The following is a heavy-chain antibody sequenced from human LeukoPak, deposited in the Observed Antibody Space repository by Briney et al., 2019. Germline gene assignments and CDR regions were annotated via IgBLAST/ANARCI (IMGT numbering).Heavy chain of an antibody. CDR3: ARKNNFDAFDI. V-gene: IGHV7-4-1*02. Sequence: ASVKVSCKASGYTFTSYAMNWVRQAPGQGLEWMGWINTNTGNPTYAQGFTGRFVFSLDTSVSTAYLQISDIKAEDNAVYYCARKNNFDAFDIWGQGTMVTVSS. J-gene: IGHJ3*02. D-gene: IGHD2/OR15-2a*01. CDR2: INTNTGNP. CDR1: GYTFTSYA.